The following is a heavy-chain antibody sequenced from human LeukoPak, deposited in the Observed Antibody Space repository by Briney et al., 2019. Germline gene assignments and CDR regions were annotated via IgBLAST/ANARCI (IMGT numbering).Heavy chain of an antibody. CDR1: GFTFDDYG. Sequence: GGSLRLSCAASGFTFDDYGMSWVRQAPGKGLEWVSGINWNGGSTGYADSVKGRFTISRDNAKNSLYLQMNSLRAEDTALYYCASLVQLEPGTWAAFDIWGQGTMVTVSS. J-gene: IGHJ3*02. CDR3: ASLVQLEPGTWAAFDI. CDR2: INWNGGST. D-gene: IGHD1-1*01. V-gene: IGHV3-20*04.